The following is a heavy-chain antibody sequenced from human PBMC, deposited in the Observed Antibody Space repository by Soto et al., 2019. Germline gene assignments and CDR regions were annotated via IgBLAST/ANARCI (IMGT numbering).Heavy chain of an antibody. J-gene: IGHJ4*02. Sequence: GASVKVSCKASGYTFTSYGISWVRQAPGQGLEWMGWISAYNGNTNYAQKLQGRVTMTTDTSTSTAYMELRSLRSDDTAVYYCTRGRYCSSTSCYTGGEDYWGQGTLVTVSS. V-gene: IGHV1-18*04. D-gene: IGHD2-2*02. CDR2: ISAYNGNT. CDR1: GYTFTSYG. CDR3: TRGRYCSSTSCYTGGEDY.